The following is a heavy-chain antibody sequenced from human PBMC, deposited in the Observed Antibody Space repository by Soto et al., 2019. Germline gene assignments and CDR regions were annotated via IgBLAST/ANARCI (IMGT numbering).Heavy chain of an antibody. CDR3: AGRGQEYYDSSGDECVQH. CDR1: GYSFTSYW. V-gene: IGHV5-51*03. Sequence: VQLVQSGAEVKKPGESLKISCTGSGYSFTSYWIGWVRQMPGKGLEWMGIIYPGDSDTRYSPSFQGQVTISADKSIATAYQRWRSLKDSDNARYHCAGRGQEYYDSSGDECVQHWGQGTLVTVSS. J-gene: IGHJ1*01. CDR2: IYPGDSDT. D-gene: IGHD3-22*01.